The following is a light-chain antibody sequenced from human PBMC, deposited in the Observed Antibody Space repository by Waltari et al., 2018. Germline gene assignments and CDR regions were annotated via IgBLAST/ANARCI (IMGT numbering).Light chain of an antibody. V-gene: IGLV1-44*01. CDR2: SSR. Sequence: QSVLTQPPAVSGTPGQRVSISCSGGSSNIRLNEATLYQQPPGTAPKLLIYSSRQRPAGVPDRFSGFRSGTSASLAISGLQSEDEADYICAAWDDSLNGWVFGGGTKLTVL. J-gene: IGLJ3*02. CDR3: AAWDDSLNGWV. CDR1: SSNIRLNE.